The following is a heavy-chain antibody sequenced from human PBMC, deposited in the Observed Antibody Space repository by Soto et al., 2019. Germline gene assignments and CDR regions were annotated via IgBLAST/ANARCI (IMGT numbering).Heavy chain of an antibody. J-gene: IGHJ4*02. CDR3: ARGHDY. V-gene: IGHV3-7*04. Sequence: EVQLVESGGGLVQPGGSLRLSCASSGFTFNNYCMDWFRQAPGKGLEWVANIKQDESEKYYVDSVKGRFTISRDNAKNSLFLQMNSLRAEDTAVYYCARGHDYWGQGTLVTVSS. CDR1: GFTFNNYC. CDR2: IKQDESEK.